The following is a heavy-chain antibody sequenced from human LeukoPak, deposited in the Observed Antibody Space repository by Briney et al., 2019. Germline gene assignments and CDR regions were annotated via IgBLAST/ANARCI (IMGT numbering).Heavy chain of an antibody. J-gene: IGHJ5*02. Sequence: ASVKVSCKVSGYTFTDYYMHWVQQAPGKGLEWMGLVDPEDGETIYAEKFQGRVTITADTSTGTAYMELSSLRSEDTAVYYCATGERATTAGWFDPWGQGTLVTVSS. D-gene: IGHD5-24*01. CDR3: ATGERATTAGWFDP. CDR2: VDPEDGET. V-gene: IGHV1-69-2*01. CDR1: GYTFTDYY.